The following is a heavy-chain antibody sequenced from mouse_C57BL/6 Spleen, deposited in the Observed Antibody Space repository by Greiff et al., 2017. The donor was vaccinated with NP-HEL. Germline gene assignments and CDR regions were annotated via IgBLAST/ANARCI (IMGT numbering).Heavy chain of an antibody. V-gene: IGHV1-47*01. Sequence: VKLMESGAELVKPGASVKMSCKASGYTFTTYPIEWMKQNHGKSLEWIGNFHPYNDDTKYNEKFKGKATLTVEKSSSTVYLELSRLTSDDSAVYYCARHYYYGSSYDWYFDVWGTGTTVTVSS. J-gene: IGHJ1*03. D-gene: IGHD1-1*01. CDR1: GYTFTTYP. CDR3: ARHYYYGSSYDWYFDV. CDR2: FHPYNDDT.